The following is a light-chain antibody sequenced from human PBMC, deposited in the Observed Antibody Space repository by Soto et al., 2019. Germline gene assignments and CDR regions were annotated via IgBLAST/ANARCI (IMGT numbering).Light chain of an antibody. CDR1: QSVSNKY. CDR2: GAS. Sequence: EIVLTQSPGALSLSPGERATLSCTASQSVSNKYLAWYQQKPGQAPRVLIYGASSRATGIPDRFSGSGSGTDFTLTITSLEPEDFAVYYCQQYGSSPRTFGQGTKVDIK. CDR3: QQYGSSPRT. V-gene: IGKV3-20*01. J-gene: IGKJ1*01.